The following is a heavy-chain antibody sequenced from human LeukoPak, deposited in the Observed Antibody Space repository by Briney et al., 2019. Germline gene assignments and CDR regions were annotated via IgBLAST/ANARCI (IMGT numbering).Heavy chain of an antibody. CDR3: ARGGSYLSAFDI. CDR1: GYTFTGYY. V-gene: IGHV1-2*02. D-gene: IGHD1-26*01. Sequence: ASVKVSFKSSGYTFTGYYMHWVRQAPGQGLEGMGWINPNSGGTNYAQKFQGRVTMTRDTSIRTAYMELSRLRSDDTAVYYCARGGSYLSAFDIWGQGTMVTVSS. J-gene: IGHJ3*02. CDR2: INPNSGGT.